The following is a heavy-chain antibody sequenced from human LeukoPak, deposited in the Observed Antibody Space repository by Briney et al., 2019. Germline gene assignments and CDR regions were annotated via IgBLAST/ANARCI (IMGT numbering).Heavy chain of an antibody. CDR3: AKDGQVGATTYLDY. CDR2: ISYDGSNK. Sequence: GRSLRFSCAASEFTFSSYGIHWVRQAPGKGLERVAVISYDGSNKYYADSVKGRFTISRDNSKNTLYLQMNSLRTEDTAVYYCAKDGQVGATTYLDYWGQGTLVTVSS. CDR1: EFTFSSYG. D-gene: IGHD1-26*01. J-gene: IGHJ4*02. V-gene: IGHV3-30*18.